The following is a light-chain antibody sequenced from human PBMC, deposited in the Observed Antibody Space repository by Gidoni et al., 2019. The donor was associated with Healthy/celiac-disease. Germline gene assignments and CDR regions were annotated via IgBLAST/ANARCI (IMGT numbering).Light chain of an antibody. V-gene: IGKV3-11*01. Sequence: ELVFTQSPATLSLSPGERANLSCRASQSVSSYLAWYQQHPGQAPRLLIYDASNRATGIPATYSGSGSGTDLTLTISSLEPEDFAVYYCQQRSNWPLTYTFGQGTKLEIK. CDR1: QSVSSY. CDR2: DAS. J-gene: IGKJ2*01. CDR3: QQRSNWPLTYT.